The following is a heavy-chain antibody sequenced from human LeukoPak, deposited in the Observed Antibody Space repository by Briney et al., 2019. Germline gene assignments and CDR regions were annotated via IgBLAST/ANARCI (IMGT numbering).Heavy chain of an antibody. CDR1: GFTLSSYA. V-gene: IGHV3-23*01. J-gene: IGHJ1*01. CDR2: ISGSGGST. CDR3: AVYYYDSSGYSPPPEYFQH. D-gene: IGHD3-22*01. Sequence: GGSLRLSCAASGFTLSSYAMSWVRQAPGKGLEWVSAISGSGGSTYYADSVKGRFTISRDNSKNTLYLQMNSLRAEDTAVYYCAVYYYDSSGYSPPPEYFQHWGQGTLVTVSS.